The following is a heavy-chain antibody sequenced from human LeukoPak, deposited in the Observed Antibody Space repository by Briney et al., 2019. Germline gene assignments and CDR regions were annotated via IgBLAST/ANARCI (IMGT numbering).Heavy chain of an antibody. D-gene: IGHD2-2*01. J-gene: IGHJ5*02. CDR3: ARELKGYCSSTSCYTNWFDP. CDR2: ISAYNGNT. CDR1: GYTFFTYG. V-gene: IGHV1-18*01. Sequence: GASVKVSCKASGYTFFTYGITWVRQAPGHGLEWMGWISAYNGNTDYAQNLQGRVNMTTDTSTSTAYMELRSLRSDDTAVYYCARELKGYCSSTSCYTNWFDPWGQGTLVTVSS.